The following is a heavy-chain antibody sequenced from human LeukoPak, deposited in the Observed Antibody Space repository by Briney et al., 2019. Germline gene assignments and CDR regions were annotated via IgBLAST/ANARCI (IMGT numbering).Heavy chain of an antibody. CDR2: ISGSGGST. D-gene: IGHD5-18*01. CDR3: AKVHQWIQVLDL. CDR1: GFTFSSYA. V-gene: IGHV3-23*01. J-gene: IGHJ2*01. Sequence: GGSLRLSCAASGFTFSSYAMSWVRQAPGKGLEWDSAISGSGGSTYYADSVKGRFPISRDNSKNTLYLQTNSLRAEDTAVYYCAKVHQWIQVLDLWGRGTLVTVSS.